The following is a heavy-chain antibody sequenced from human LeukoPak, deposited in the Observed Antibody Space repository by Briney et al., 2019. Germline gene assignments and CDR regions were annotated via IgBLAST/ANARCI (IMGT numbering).Heavy chain of an antibody. CDR2: IYYSGST. V-gene: IGHV4-39*01. CDR1: GGSISSSSYY. D-gene: IGHD4-17*01. CDR3: XRHRAYGDLVFDY. J-gene: IGHJ4*02. Sequence: KPSETLSLTCTVSGGSISSSSYYWGWIRQPPGKGLEWIGSIYYSGSTYYNPSLKSRVTISVDTFKNQFSLKLSSVTAADTAVYXXXRHRAYGDLVFDYWGQGTLVTVSS.